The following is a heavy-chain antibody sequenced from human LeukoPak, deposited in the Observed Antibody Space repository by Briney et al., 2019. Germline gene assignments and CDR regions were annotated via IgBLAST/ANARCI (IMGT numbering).Heavy chain of an antibody. Sequence: GGSLRLSCAASGFTFSSYSMKWVRQAPGKGLEWVSSISSSSSYIYYADSVMGRFTISRDNAKNSLYLQMNSLRAEDTAVYYCARDLVAVAGTVYWGQGTLVTVSS. V-gene: IGHV3-21*01. CDR3: ARDLVAVAGTVY. D-gene: IGHD6-19*01. CDR1: GFTFSSYS. CDR2: ISSSSSYI. J-gene: IGHJ4*02.